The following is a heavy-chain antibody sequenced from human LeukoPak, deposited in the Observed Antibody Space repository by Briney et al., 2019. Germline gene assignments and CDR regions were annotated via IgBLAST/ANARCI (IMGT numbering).Heavy chain of an antibody. J-gene: IGHJ4*02. CDR2: INHSGST. V-gene: IGHV4-34*01. D-gene: IGHD3-9*01. CDR1: GGSFSGYY. Sequence: PSETLSLTCAVYGGSFSGYYWSWIRQPPGKGLEWIGEINHSGSTNYNPSLKSRVTISVDTSKNQFSLKLSSVTAADTAVYYCAGTPYYDILTGYYMEGLDYWGQGTLVTVSS. CDR3: AGTPYYDILTGYYMEGLDY.